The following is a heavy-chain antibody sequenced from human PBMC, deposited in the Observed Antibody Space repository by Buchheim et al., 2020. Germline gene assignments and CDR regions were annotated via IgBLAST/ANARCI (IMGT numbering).Heavy chain of an antibody. CDR2: ISYDGRNK. V-gene: IGHV3-30*03. J-gene: IGHJ4*02. D-gene: IGHD4-17*01. CDR1: GFTFSSYG. CDR3: ATVTTFDY. Sequence: QVQLVESGGGVVQPGRSLRLSCAASGFTFSSYGMHWVRQAPGKGLEWVAVISYDGRNKYYADSVKGRFTISRDNSKNTLYLQRNSRRAEDTAVYYCATVTTFDYWGQGTL.